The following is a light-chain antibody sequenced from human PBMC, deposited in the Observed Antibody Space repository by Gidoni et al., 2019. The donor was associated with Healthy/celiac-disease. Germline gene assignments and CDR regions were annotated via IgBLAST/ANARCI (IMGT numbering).Light chain of an antibody. J-gene: IGKJ2*01. CDR1: QSVSNSY. Sequence: EIVLTQSPGTHSLSPGERATLSCRPSQSVSNSYFAWYQQKPGQAPRLLIYGASSSATGIPDRCSCSGSGTDFTLTISSLEPEDFAVYYFQQYGSSPYTFGQGTKLEIK. V-gene: IGKV3-20*01. CDR2: GAS. CDR3: QQYGSSPYT.